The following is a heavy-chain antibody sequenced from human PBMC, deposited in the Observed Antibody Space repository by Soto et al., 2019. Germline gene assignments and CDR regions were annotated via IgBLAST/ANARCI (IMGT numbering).Heavy chain of an antibody. J-gene: IGHJ4*02. CDR1: GYTFTSYG. CDR3: ARWFGRGYFDY. D-gene: IGHD3-10*01. CDR2: ISAYNGNT. Sequence: ASVKVSCKASGYTFTSYGISWVRQAPGQGLEWMGWISAYNGNTNYAQKLQGRVTMTTDTSTRTAYMELRRLRSGDTAVHYCARWFGRGYFDYWGQGTLVTVSS. V-gene: IGHV1-18*01.